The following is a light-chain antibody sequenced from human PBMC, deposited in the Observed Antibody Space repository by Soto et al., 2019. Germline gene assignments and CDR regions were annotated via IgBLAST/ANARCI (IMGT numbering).Light chain of an antibody. CDR1: SSDVGGYNY. V-gene: IGLV2-14*01. CDR3: CSYIRGNTLA. J-gene: IGLJ2*01. CDR2: EVS. Sequence: QSALTQPASVSGSPGQSITISCTGTSSDVGGYNYVSWYQQHPGKAPKVIIYEVSNRPAGVSNRFSGSKSGNTASLTISGLEDDEEDDYYCCSYIRGNTLAFGGGTKLTVL.